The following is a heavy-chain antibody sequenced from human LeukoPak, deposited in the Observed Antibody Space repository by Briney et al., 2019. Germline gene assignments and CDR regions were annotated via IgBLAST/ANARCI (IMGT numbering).Heavy chain of an antibody. Sequence: PGRSLRLSCAASGFTFSSYAMSWVRQAPGKGLEWVAFIRYDGSNKYYADSVKGRFTISRDNSKNTLYLQMNSLRAEDTAVYYCANVGTGAFDYWGQGTLVTVSS. CDR2: IRYDGSNK. CDR1: GFTFSSYA. D-gene: IGHD7-27*01. CDR3: ANVGTGAFDY. J-gene: IGHJ4*02. V-gene: IGHV3-30*02.